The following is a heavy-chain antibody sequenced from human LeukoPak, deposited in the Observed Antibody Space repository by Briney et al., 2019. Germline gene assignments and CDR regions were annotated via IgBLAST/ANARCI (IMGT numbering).Heavy chain of an antibody. D-gene: IGHD4-11*01. CDR1: GGSISSYY. Sequence: PSETLSLTCTVSGGSISSYYWSWIRQPPGKGLEWIGYIYHTGSTHLSPSLKGRITMSVDRSKNQFSLKLTSVTAADTAVYYCVRVRGDYSNYFDYWGQGALVTVSS. CDR2: IYHTGST. J-gene: IGHJ4*02. CDR3: VRVRGDYSNYFDY. V-gene: IGHV4-59*12.